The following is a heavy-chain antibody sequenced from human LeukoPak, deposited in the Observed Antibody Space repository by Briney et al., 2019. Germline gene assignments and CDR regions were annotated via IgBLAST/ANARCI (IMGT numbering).Heavy chain of an antibody. CDR3: ARDLPPTDKAIFDY. J-gene: IGHJ4*02. D-gene: IGHD3-9*01. Sequence: PGGSLRLSCAASGFTFSSYSMNWVRQAPGKGLEWVSSISSSSSYIYYADSVKGRFTISRDNAKNSLYLQMNSLRAEDTAVYYCARDLPPTDKAIFDYWGQGTLVTVSS. V-gene: IGHV3-21*01. CDR1: GFTFSSYS. CDR2: ISSSSSYI.